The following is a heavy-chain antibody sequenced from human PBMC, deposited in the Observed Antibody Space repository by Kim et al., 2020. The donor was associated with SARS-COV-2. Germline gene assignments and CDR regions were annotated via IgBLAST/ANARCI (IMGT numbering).Heavy chain of an antibody. J-gene: IGHJ4*02. D-gene: IGHD1-26*01. CDR3: ARALGGRYYFDY. CDR2: IYYSGST. CDR1: GGSISSYY. Sequence: SETLSLTCTVSGGSISSYYWSWIRQPPGKGLEWTGYIYYSGSTNYHPSRKSRVTISVDTSKNQFSLKLSSVTAADTAVYYCARALGGRYYFDYWGQGTLVTVSS. V-gene: IGHV4-59*13.